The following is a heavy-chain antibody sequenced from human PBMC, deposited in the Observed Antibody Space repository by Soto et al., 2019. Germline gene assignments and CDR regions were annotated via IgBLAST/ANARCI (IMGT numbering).Heavy chain of an antibody. D-gene: IGHD3-3*01. CDR2: INPNSGGT. V-gene: IGHV1-2*04. CDR1: GYTLTGYY. CDR3: ARDRLRLRGYDFWSGYHDAFDS. J-gene: IGHJ3*02. Sequence: GASVKVSCKASGYTLTGYYMHWVRQAPGQGLEWMGWINPNSGGTNYAQKFQGWVTMTRDTSISTAYMELSRLRSDDTAVYYCARDRLRLRGYDFWSGYHDAFDSWGQGTMVTVSS.